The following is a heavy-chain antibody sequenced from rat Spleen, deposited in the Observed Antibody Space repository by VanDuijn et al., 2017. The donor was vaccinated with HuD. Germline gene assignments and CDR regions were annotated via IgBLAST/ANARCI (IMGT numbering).Heavy chain of an antibody. CDR1: GFTFNKYW. J-gene: IGHJ2*01. CDR2: ITDTVGII. CDR3: SSLLY. Sequence: EVQLEESGGGLVQPGRSLKLSCVASGFTFNKYWMSWIRQAPGKGLEWVASITDTVGIIYYPDSVKGRFTVSRDNAQHTLYLQMNSLRSEDTATYYCSSLLYWGQGVMVTVSS. V-gene: IGHV5-31*01.